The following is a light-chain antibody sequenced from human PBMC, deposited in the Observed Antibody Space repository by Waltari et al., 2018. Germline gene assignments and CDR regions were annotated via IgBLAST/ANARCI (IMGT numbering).Light chain of an antibody. CDR3: QQSSRTPFT. Sequence: DIQMTQSPSSLSASVGDRVTIPCRASQTISRYLNWYQQKPGKAPKLLTYTSSRLQSGVPSRFSGIGSGTDFTLTISSLQPEDFATYFCQQSSRTPFTFGPGTKVEI. V-gene: IGKV1-39*01. CDR1: QTISRY. J-gene: IGKJ3*01. CDR2: TSS.